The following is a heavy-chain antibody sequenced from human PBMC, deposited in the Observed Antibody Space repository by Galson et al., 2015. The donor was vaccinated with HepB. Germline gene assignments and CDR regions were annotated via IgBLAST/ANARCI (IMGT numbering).Heavy chain of an antibody. CDR2: IIPIFGTA. Sequence: SVKVSCKASGGTFSSYAISWVRQAPGQGLEWMGGIIPIFGTANYAQKFQGRVTITADESTSTAYMELSSLRSEDTAVYYCARAAAGYNWFDPWGQGTLVTVSS. CDR3: ARAAAGYNWFDP. D-gene: IGHD6-13*01. CDR1: GGTFSSYA. J-gene: IGHJ5*02. V-gene: IGHV1-69*13.